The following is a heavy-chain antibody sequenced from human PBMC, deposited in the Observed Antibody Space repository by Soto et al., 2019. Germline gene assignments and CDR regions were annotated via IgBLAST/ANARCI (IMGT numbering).Heavy chain of an antibody. V-gene: IGHV4-34*01. D-gene: IGHD5-12*01. CDR2: INNSGST. Sequence: QVQLQQWGAGLLKPSETLSLTCAVYGGSFSAYYWSWIRQPPGKGLEWIGEINNSGSTNYNPSLKSXXTXSXXRSKNQFSLKLTSVTAADTAVYYCARGVGYAGVDYWGQGTLVTVSS. CDR1: GGSFSAYY. J-gene: IGHJ4*02. CDR3: ARGVGYAGVDY.